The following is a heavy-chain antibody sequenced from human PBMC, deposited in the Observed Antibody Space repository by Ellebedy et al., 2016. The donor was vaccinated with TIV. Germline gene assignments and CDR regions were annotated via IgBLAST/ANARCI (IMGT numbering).Heavy chain of an antibody. V-gene: IGHV3-21*01. CDR2: ISRDSSSI. J-gene: IGHJ4*02. CDR1: GFTFSNYS. D-gene: IGHD2-2*03. CDR3: ARRSSGYCVGIKCTTDFDY. Sequence: GESLKISXTASGFTFSNYSMNWVRQAPGKGLEWVSSISRDSSSIYYADSMRGRFTISRDNTKNTLYLQMNSLRAEDTGVYYCARRSSGYCVGIKCTTDFDYWGQGTLVTVSS.